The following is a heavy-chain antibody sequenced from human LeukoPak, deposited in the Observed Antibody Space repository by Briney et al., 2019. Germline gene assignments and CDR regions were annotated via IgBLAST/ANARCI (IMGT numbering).Heavy chain of an antibody. CDR1: GGSFSGYY. Sequence: PSETLSLTCAVYGGSFSGYYWSWIRQPPGKGLEWIGEINHSGSTNYNPSLKSRVTISVDTSKNQFSLKLSSVTAADTAVYYCARGRRKKALTGNWFDPWGQGTLVTVSS. CDR3: ARGRRKKALTGNWFDP. J-gene: IGHJ5*02. CDR2: INHSGST. V-gene: IGHV4-34*01.